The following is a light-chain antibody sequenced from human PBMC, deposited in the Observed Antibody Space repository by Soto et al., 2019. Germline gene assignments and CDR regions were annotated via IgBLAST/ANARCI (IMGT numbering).Light chain of an antibody. CDR3: SSYSTTTPL. CDR1: SPDFG. Sequence: SVLTQPASVSGSPGQSITISCSGISPDFGVSWYQHFPGKAPKLIIFEVSTRPSGFSTRFSGSKSGNMAFMTISGLQTEDEGLYHCSSYSTTTPLFGGGTKVTVL. CDR2: EVS. J-gene: IGLJ2*01. V-gene: IGLV2-14*01.